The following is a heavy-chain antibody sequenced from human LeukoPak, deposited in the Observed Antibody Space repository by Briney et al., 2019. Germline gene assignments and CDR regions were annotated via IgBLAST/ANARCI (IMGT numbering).Heavy chain of an antibody. V-gene: IGHV3-30*04. Sequence: PGGSLRLSCAASGFTFSSYAMHWVRQAPGKGLEWVAVISYDGSNKYYADSVKGRFTISRDNSKNTLYLQMNSLRAEDTAVYYCARDLRANPGDYWGQGTLVTVSS. CDR2: ISYDGSNK. J-gene: IGHJ4*02. CDR1: GFTFSSYA. CDR3: ARDLRANPGDY.